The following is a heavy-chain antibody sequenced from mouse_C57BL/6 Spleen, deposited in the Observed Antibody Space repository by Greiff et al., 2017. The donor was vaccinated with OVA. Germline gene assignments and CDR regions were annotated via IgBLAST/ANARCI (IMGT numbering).Heavy chain of an antibody. J-gene: IGHJ2*01. CDR2: IDPSDSET. CDR3: ARRDYYGSSLDY. CDR1: GYTFTSYW. D-gene: IGHD1-1*01. Sequence: QVQLQQPGAELVRPGSSVKLSCKASGYTFTSYWMHWVKQRPIQGLEWIGNIDPSDSETHYNQKFKDKATLTVDKSSSTAYMQLSSLTSEDSAVYYCARRDYYGSSLDYWGQGTTLTVPS. V-gene: IGHV1-52*01.